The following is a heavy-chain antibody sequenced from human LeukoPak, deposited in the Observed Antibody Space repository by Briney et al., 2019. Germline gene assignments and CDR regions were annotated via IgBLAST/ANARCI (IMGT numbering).Heavy chain of an antibody. CDR1: GGSISTSSYY. D-gene: IGHD3-10*01. CDR3: ASQVRGAHFDY. Sequence: SETLSLTCTVSGGSISTSSYYWGWIRQPPGKGLECIGNIYYSGSTYYNPSLKSRVTISVDTSKNQFSLKLSSVTAADTAVYYCASQVRGAHFDYWGQGTLVTVSS. V-gene: IGHV4-39*01. J-gene: IGHJ4*02. CDR2: IYYSGST.